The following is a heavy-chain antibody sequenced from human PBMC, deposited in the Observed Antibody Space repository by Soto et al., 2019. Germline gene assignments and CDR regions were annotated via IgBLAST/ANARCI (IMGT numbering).Heavy chain of an antibody. CDR3: AHHSGFDAFDI. Sequence: ASVKVSCKASGYTFISYGIAWVRQAPGQGLEWMGWISTYNGKTNYAQKFQDRVTMTTDTSTSTAYMDVRSLRSDDTAVYYCAHHSGFDAFDIWGQGTMVTVSS. CDR2: ISTYNGKT. V-gene: IGHV1-18*01. CDR1: GYTFISYG. D-gene: IGHD3-10*01. J-gene: IGHJ3*02.